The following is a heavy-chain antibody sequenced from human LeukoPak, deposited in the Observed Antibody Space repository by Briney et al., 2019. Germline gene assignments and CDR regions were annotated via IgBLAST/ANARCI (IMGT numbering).Heavy chain of an antibody. CDR3: ARDRYDSSGYHLHMDV. CDR1: GGSISSYY. V-gene: IGHV4-4*07. Sequence: PSETLSLTRTVSGGSISSYYWSWIRQPAGKGLEWIGRIYTSGSTNYNPSLKSRVTMSVDTSKNQFSLKLSSVTAADTAVYYCARDRYDSSGYHLHMDVWGKGTTVTVSS. CDR2: IYTSGST. D-gene: IGHD3-22*01. J-gene: IGHJ6*03.